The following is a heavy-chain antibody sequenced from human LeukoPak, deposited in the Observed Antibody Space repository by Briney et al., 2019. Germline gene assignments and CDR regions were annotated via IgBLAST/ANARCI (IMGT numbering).Heavy chain of an antibody. CDR2: ISGSGGST. Sequence: PGGSLRLSCAASGFTFSSYAMSWVRQAPGKGLEWVSAISGSGGSTYYADSVKGRFTISRDNSKNTLYLQMNSLRAEDTAVYYCARVLRGELTFDYWGQGTLVTVSS. V-gene: IGHV3-23*01. CDR1: GFTFSSYA. J-gene: IGHJ4*02. CDR3: ARVLRGELTFDY. D-gene: IGHD1-26*01.